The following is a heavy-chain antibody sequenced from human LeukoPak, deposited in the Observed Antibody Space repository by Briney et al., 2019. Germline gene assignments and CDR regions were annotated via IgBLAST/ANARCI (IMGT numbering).Heavy chain of an antibody. J-gene: IGHJ4*02. CDR3: ARVDISVVPSTKFDY. V-gene: IGHV4-39*02. CDR2: INYSGIT. Sequence: SETLSLTCIVSGGSISSKTYYWGWLRQPPGKGLEWIGSINYSGITYYNPSLKSRVTLYVDTSKNQFSLKVTSVTAADTAVYYCARVDISVVPSTKFDYWGPGTLVTVSS. D-gene: IGHD2-2*01. CDR1: GGSISSKTYY.